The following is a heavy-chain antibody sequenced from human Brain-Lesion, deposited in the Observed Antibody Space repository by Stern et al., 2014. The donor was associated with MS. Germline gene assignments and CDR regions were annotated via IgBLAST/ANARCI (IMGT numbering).Heavy chain of an antibody. CDR3: ARAVRNQLLSEY. V-gene: IGHV1-8*01. CDR1: GYTFSRYD. D-gene: IGHD2-2*01. CDR2: MNHCSGNT. Sequence: VQLVASGGGVKKPGASVTVSCKASGYTFSRYDIPWVRQAPGHGLEWVGWMNHCSGNTGYAQKFKGRDSMTSDPSITTDYMELTSLTSDDTAVYCWARAVRNQLLSEYWGQGTLVTVSS. J-gene: IGHJ4*02.